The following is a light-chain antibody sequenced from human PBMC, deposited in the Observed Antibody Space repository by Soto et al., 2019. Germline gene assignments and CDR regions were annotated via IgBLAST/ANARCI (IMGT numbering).Light chain of an antibody. CDR3: QQRLSWPIT. V-gene: IGKV3-11*01. CDR1: ESVRDE. CDR2: DSS. J-gene: IGKJ5*01. Sequence: DIVLTQSPGTLSLSPGARAPLSCRASESVRDELGWYQQKPGQAPRLLIFDSSNRATGIPARFSGSGYGTDFTLSISSLEPEDFAVYYCQQRLSWPITFGQGTRLEIK.